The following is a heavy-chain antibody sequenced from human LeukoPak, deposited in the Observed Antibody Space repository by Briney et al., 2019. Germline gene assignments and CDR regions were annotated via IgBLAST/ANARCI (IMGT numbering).Heavy chain of an antibody. CDR1: GFTFSNYA. Sequence: GGTLSLSCAASGFTFSNYAMNWVRQAPGKGLEWVSATSSSDAGTYYAESVRGRFTISRDNSKNMLYLQMNSLRAEDTAEYYCAKEQRDWNYGVFDYWGQGTQVTVSS. CDR2: TSSSDAGT. CDR3: AKEQRDWNYGVFDY. J-gene: IGHJ4*02. V-gene: IGHV3-23*01. D-gene: IGHD1-7*01.